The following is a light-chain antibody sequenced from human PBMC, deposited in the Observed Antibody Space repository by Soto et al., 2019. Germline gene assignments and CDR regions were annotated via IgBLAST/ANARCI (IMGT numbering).Light chain of an antibody. J-gene: IGKJ1*01. V-gene: IGKV3-15*01. CDR2: GAS. CDR3: QQYNNWRP. CDR1: QSVSSN. Sequence: EIVMTQSPATLAVSPGERATLSCRASQSVSSNLAWYQQKPGQAPRLLIYGASTRATGIPASFSGSGSGTEFTLSASSMQSEDFAVSSCQQYNNWRPFGQGTKVE.